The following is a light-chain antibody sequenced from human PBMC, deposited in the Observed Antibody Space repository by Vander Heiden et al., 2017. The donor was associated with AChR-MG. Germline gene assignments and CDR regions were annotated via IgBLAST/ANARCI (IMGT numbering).Light chain of an antibody. CDR1: KLGQKH. CDR3: QEWESNTEV. J-gene: IGLJ1*01. CDR2: QDN. Sequence: SYELPQPPSVSVSPGQHVIITCSGDKLGQKHASWYQQKPAPSPGWVIYQDNKRPSGIPERFSGSNSGNKATLTISGTQALDDADYYCQEWESNTEVVGTGTRVTV. V-gene: IGLV3-1*01.